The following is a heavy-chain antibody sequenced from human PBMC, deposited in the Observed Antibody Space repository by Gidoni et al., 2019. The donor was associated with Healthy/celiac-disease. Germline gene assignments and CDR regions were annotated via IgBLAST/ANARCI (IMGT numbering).Heavy chain of an antibody. Sequence: QVQLVQSGAEVKKPGASVKVSCKASGYTFTGYYMHWVRKAPGQGLEWRGWINPNSGGTTYAQKLQGRVTMTRHTSISTAYMVLSRLRSDDTAVYYCASLSSSDDFDYWGQAPLVTVSS. D-gene: IGHD6-6*01. CDR1: GYTFTGYY. CDR3: ASLSSSDDFDY. J-gene: IGHJ4*02. V-gene: IGHV1-2*02. CDR2: INPNSGGT.